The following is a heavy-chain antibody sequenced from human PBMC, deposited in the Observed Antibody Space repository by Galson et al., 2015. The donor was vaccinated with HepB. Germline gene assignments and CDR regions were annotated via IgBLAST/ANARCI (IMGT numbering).Heavy chain of an antibody. D-gene: IGHD6-6*01. CDR2: ISGSGGST. J-gene: IGHJ5*02. V-gene: IGHV3-23*01. CDR3: AKDEGPSSSPRLDWFDP. CDR1: GFTFSSYA. Sequence: SLRLSCAASGFTFSSYAMSWVRQAPGKGLEWVSAISGSGGSTYYADSVKGRFTISRDNSKNTLYLQMNSLRAEDTAVYYCAKDEGPSSSPRLDWFDPWGQGTLVTVSS.